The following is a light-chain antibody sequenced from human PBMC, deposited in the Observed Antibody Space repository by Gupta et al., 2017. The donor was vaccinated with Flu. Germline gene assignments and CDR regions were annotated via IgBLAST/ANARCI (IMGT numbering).Light chain of an antibody. Sequence: DIQMTQSPSSLSASVGDRVTITCRASQSISSYLNWYQQKPGKAPKLLIYAASSLQSGVPSRFSGSGSGTDFTLTSSRLQPEDFATYYCQQSYSTPGFGGGTKVEIK. V-gene: IGKV1-39*01. J-gene: IGKJ4*02. CDR3: QQSYSTPG. CDR2: AAS. CDR1: QSISSY.